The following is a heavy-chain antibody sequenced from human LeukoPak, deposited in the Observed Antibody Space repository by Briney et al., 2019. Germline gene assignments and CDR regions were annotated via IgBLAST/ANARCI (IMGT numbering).Heavy chain of an antibody. J-gene: IGHJ4*02. Sequence: PGRSLRLSCAASGFTVSSNYMSWVRQAPGKGLEWVSVIYSGGSTYYADSVKGRFTISRDNSKNTLYLQMNSLRAEDTAVYYCARDLEYSSLPWGAPFDYWGQGTLVTVSS. CDR2: IYSGGST. D-gene: IGHD6-6*01. CDR1: GFTVSSNY. CDR3: ARDLEYSSLPWGAPFDY. V-gene: IGHV3-66*02.